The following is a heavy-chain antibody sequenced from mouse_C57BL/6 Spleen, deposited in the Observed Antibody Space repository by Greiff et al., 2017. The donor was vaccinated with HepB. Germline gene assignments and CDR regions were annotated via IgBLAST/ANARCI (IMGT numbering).Heavy chain of an antibody. Sequence: QVQLQQSGPELVKPGASVKISCKASGYAFSSSWMNWVKQRPGKGLEWIGRIYPGDGDTNYNGKFKGKATLTADKSSSTAYMQLSSLTSEDSAVYFCAGYYTNPGYFDYWGQGTTLTVSS. V-gene: IGHV1-82*01. J-gene: IGHJ2*01. CDR2: IYPGDGDT. CDR1: GYAFSSSW. D-gene: IGHD2-12*01. CDR3: AGYYTNPGYFDY.